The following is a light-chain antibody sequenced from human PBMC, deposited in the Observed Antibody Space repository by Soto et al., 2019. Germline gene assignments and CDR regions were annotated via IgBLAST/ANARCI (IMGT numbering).Light chain of an antibody. J-gene: IGKJ2*01. CDR1: QSVSSSY. CDR3: QQYGSSPFT. Sequence: EIVLTQSPGTLSLSPGDRATLSCRASQSVSSSYLAWYQQKPGQAPRLLIYGASSRATGIPDRFSGSGSGPDVTLAISRLEPEDFAVYYCQQYGSSPFTFGQGTKLEIK. V-gene: IGKV3-20*01. CDR2: GAS.